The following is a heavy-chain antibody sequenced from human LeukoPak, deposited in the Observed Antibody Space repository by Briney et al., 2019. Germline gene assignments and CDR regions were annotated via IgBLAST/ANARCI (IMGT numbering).Heavy chain of an antibody. CDR1: GGSISSSDYY. CDR3: AREGPSSGLIAAAGSSYPDY. J-gene: IGHJ4*02. D-gene: IGHD6-13*01. V-gene: IGHV4-39*07. Sequence: PSETLSLTCSVSGGSISSSDYYWAWIRQPPGKGLEWIGNIYYLGNTYYNPSLKSRVTISVDTSKNQFSLTLSSVTAADTAVYYCAREGPSSGLIAAAGSSYPDYWGQGTLVTVSS. CDR2: IYYLGNT.